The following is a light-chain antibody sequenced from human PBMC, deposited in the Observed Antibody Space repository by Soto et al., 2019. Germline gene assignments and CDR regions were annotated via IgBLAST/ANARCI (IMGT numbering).Light chain of an antibody. V-gene: IGKV3-20*01. Sequence: EIVLTQSPGTLSLSPGERATLSCRASQSVSSAYLAWYQQITGQAPRLLIYGASSRATGIPDRFSGSGSGTDFTLTISGLEPEDFAVYYCQQSGSSFYTLGQGTKLEIK. CDR3: QQSGSSFYT. CDR2: GAS. J-gene: IGKJ2*01. CDR1: QSVSSAY.